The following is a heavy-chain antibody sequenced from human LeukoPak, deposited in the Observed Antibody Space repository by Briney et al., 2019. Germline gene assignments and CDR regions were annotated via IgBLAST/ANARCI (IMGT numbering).Heavy chain of an antibody. V-gene: IGHV3-23*01. Sequence: PGGSLRLSRAASGFTFSSYAMSWVRQAPGKGLEWVSGISGRGDRTYYADSVKGRFTISRDNSKNTLYLQMNSLRADDTAVYYCAKGHYASGSSGSAFDIWGQGTTVTVSS. CDR2: ISGRGDRT. CDR3: AKGHYASGSSGSAFDI. CDR1: GFTFSSYA. D-gene: IGHD3-10*01. J-gene: IGHJ3*02.